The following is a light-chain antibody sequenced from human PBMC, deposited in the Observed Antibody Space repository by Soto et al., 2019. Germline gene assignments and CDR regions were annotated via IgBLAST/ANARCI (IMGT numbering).Light chain of an antibody. J-gene: IGKJ5*01. V-gene: IGKV1-33*01. CDR1: QDIGNS. CDR2: GAT. Sequence: DIQMTQSPSSLSASIGDRVTITCQASQDIGNSLNWYQQLPGKPPKLLIYGATNLEAGVPLRFSGRGSGTHFTFTIASLEPEDIATYSCQQYDDLPSITFGQGHDWRLN. CDR3: QQYDDLPSIT.